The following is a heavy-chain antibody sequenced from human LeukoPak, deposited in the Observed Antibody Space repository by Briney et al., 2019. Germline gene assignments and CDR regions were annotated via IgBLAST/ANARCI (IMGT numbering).Heavy chain of an antibody. CDR2: ISGSGGST. Sequence: GSLRLSCAVSGFTFSSYDMSWVRQAPGKGLEWVSGISGSGGSTYYADSVKGRFTISRDNSKNTLYLQMNSLRAEDTAVYYCARRAGAYSHPYDYWGQGTLVTVSS. D-gene: IGHD4/OR15-4a*01. V-gene: IGHV3-23*01. CDR3: ARRAGAYSHPYDY. J-gene: IGHJ4*02. CDR1: GFTFSSYD.